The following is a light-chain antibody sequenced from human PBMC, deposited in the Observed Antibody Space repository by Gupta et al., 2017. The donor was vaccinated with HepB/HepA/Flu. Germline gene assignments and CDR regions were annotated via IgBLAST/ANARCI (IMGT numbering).Light chain of an antibody. CDR2: EFT. CDR3: SSYTSTKTL. V-gene: IGLV2-23*02. CDR1: TSDFGGDRL. J-gene: IGLJ2*01. Sequence: SALTQPASVSGSPGQSITLSCSGATSDFGGDRLVSWFQQHPGKVPTLIIYEFTKRPSGVSSRFSGSKSANAASLTISGLQAEDEADYYCSSYTSTKTLFGGGTKVTVL.